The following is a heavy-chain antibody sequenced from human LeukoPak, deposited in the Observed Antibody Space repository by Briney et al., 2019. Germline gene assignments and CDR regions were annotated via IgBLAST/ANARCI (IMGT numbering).Heavy chain of an antibody. V-gene: IGHV3-66*01. J-gene: IGHJ1*01. Sequence: PGGSLILSCAASGFTFSSYAMSWVRQVPGKGLEWVSVIYSGGSTYYADSVKGRFTISRDNSKNTLYLQMNSLRAEDTAVYYCARGTLRKQYFQHWGQGTLVTVSS. D-gene: IGHD3/OR15-3a*01. CDR1: GFTFSSYA. CDR2: IYSGGST. CDR3: ARGTLRKQYFQH.